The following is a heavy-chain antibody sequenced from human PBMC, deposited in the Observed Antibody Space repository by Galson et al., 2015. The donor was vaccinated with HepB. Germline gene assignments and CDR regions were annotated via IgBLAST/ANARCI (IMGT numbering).Heavy chain of an antibody. CDR1: GHTFTNYG. CDR2: ISGYNPNT. V-gene: IGHV1-18*01. Sequence: SVKVSCKASGHTFTNYGISWVRQAPGQGLEWMGWISGYNPNTDYAQKVQGRAAMTTDTSTITAYLELRSLRYDDTAAYYCARASNSDWPPDYWGQGTLVTVSS. D-gene: IGHD3-9*01. J-gene: IGHJ4*02. CDR3: ARASNSDWPPDY.